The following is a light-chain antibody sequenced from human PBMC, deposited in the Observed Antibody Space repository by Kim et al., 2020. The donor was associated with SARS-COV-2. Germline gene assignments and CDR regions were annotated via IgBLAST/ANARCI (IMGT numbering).Light chain of an antibody. CDR1: SSDIGDYYY. V-gene: IGLV2-14*03. J-gene: IGLJ2*01. Sequence: HSFTISCTGTSSDIGDYYYVSWYQQHPGKAPKLMIFDVNKRPSWVSSRFSGSRSGVTASLTISGLQAEDEADYFCSSYTTSGSYVVFGGGTQLTVL. CDR2: DVN. CDR3: SSYTTSGSYVV.